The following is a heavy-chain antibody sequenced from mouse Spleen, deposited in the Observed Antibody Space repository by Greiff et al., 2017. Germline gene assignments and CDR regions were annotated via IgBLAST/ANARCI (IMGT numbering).Heavy chain of an antibody. D-gene: IGHD1-1*01. J-gene: IGHJ1*03. CDR1: GYSITSGYY. Sequence: EVQLVESGPGLVKPSQSLSLTCSVTGYSITSGYYWNWIRQFPGNKLEWMGYISYDGSNNYNPSLKNRISITRDTSKNQFFLKLNSVTTEDTATYYCAREGYYGSSYWYFDVWGTGTTDTVSS. CDR2: ISYDGSN. V-gene: IGHV3-6*01. CDR3: AREGYYGSSYWYFDV.